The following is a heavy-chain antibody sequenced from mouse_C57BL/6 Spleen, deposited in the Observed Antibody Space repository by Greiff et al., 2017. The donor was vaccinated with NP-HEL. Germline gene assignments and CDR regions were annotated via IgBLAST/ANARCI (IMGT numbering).Heavy chain of an antibody. CDR1: GYTFTSYW. CDR2: IHPNSGST. Sequence: QVHVKQPGAELVKPGASVKLSCKASGYTFTSYWMHWVKQRPGQGLEWIGMIHPNSGSTNYNEKFKSKATLTVDKSSSTAYMQLSSLTSEDSAVYYCARSYYGNYDAMDYWGQGTSVTVSS. D-gene: IGHD2-10*01. CDR3: ARSYYGNYDAMDY. V-gene: IGHV1-64*01. J-gene: IGHJ4*01.